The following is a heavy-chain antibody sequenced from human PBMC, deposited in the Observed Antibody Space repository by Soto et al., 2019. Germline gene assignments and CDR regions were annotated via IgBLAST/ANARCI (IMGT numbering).Heavy chain of an antibody. CDR1: GYTFTSYS. CDR2: INAGNGNT. V-gene: IGHV1-3*01. CDR3: PRVIGGLFYFDY. Sequence: ASMKVSCKASGYTFTSYSMHWVRPAPGQGLEWMGWINAGNGNTKYSQKFQGRVTITRDTSASTAYMELSSLRSEDTAVYYCPRVIGGLFYFDYWGQGTLVTVAS. J-gene: IGHJ4*02. D-gene: IGHD3-16*01.